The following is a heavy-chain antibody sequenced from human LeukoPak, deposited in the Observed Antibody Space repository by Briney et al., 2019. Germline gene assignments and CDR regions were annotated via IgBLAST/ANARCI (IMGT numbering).Heavy chain of an antibody. J-gene: IGHJ4*02. V-gene: IGHV3-7*01. CDR1: GFTFSSYW. CDR2: IKQDGNEK. CDR3: ARGGAYYYDSSGYYETYYFDY. D-gene: IGHD3-22*01. Sequence: GGSLRLSCAASGFTFSSYWMSWVRQAPGKGLEWVANIKQDGNEKYYVDSVKGRFTISRDNAKNSLYLQMNSLRAEDTAVYYRARGGAYYYDSSGYYETYYFDYWGQGTLVTVSS.